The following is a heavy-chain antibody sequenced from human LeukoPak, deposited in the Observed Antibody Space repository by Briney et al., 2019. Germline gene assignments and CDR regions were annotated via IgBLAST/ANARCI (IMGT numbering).Heavy chain of an antibody. CDR1: GFTFSSYG. Sequence: PGGSLRLSCAASGFTFSSYGMHWVRQAPGKRLEWVAFIRYDGSNKYYADSVKGRFTISRDNSKNTLYLQMNSLRAEDTAVYYCARDLNGFLDYWGQGTLVTVSS. V-gene: IGHV3-30*02. CDR2: IRYDGSNK. J-gene: IGHJ4*02. CDR3: ARDLNGFLDY.